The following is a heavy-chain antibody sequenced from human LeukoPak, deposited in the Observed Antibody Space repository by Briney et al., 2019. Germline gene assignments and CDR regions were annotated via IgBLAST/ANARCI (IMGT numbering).Heavy chain of an antibody. CDR3: ARDRGYCSGGSCYSADY. CDR1: GYTFTSYG. V-gene: IGHV1-18*01. CDR2: ISAYNGNT. J-gene: IGHJ4*02. D-gene: IGHD2-15*01. Sequence: ASVKVSCKASGYTFTSYGISWVRQAPGQGLEWMGWISAYNGNTNYAQRLQGRVTMTTDTSTSTAYMELRSLRSDDTAVYYCARDRGYCSGGSCYSADYWGQGTLVTVSS.